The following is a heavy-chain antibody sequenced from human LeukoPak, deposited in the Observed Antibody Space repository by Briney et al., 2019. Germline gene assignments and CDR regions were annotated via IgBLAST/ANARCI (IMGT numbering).Heavy chain of an antibody. Sequence: ASVKVSCKASGYTFTSYYMHWVRQAPGQGLEWMGIINPSGGSTSYAQKFQGRVTMTRNTSISTAYMELSSLRSEDTAVYYCAKIHVEPYYYYYMDVWGKGTTVTISS. D-gene: IGHD1-1*01. CDR2: INPSGGST. V-gene: IGHV1-46*01. CDR1: GYTFTSYY. CDR3: AKIHVEPYYYYYMDV. J-gene: IGHJ6*03.